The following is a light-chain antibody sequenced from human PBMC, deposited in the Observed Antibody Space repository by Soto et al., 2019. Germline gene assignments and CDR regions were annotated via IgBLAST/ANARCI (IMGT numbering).Light chain of an antibody. CDR3: CSYAFNITPLYV. CDR1: SSDVGTYNL. CDR2: EVS. V-gene: IGLV2-23*02. Sequence: SALAPPVSVSGSTGQSITISCTGTSSDVGTYNLVSWYQQHPGKAPKLMIYEVSKRPSGVSNRFSGSKSGNTASLTISGLQAEDEADYYCCSYAFNITPLYVFGTGTKVTVL. J-gene: IGLJ1*01.